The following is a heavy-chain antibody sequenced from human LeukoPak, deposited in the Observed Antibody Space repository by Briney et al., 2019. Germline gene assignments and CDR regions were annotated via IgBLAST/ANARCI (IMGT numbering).Heavy chain of an antibody. V-gene: IGHV1-69*06. CDR2: IIPIFGTA. CDR3: ARDSDRNYGSGSYYNLALYYYYYYMDV. CDR1: GGTFSSYA. J-gene: IGHJ6*03. D-gene: IGHD3-10*01. Sequence: SVKVSCKASGGTFSSYAISWVRQAPGQGLEWMGGIIPIFGTANYAQKFQGRVTITADKSTSTAYMELSSLRSEDTAVYYCARDSDRNYGSGSYYNLALYYYYYYMDVWGKGTTVTISS.